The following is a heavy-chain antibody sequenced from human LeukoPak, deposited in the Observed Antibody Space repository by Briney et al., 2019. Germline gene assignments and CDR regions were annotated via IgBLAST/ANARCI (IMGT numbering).Heavy chain of an antibody. V-gene: IGHV3-74*01. CDR2: IDNDGSDS. Sequence: HPGGSLRLSCAASEFTFTNYWMRWVRQAPGEGLVWVSRIDNDGSDSIYADSVKGRFTISRDNAKNTVYLQMNGLRADDTAVYYCARGGYHHGFDIWGQGTMVTVSS. J-gene: IGHJ3*02. D-gene: IGHD1-14*01. CDR3: ARGGYHHGFDI. CDR1: EFTFTNYW.